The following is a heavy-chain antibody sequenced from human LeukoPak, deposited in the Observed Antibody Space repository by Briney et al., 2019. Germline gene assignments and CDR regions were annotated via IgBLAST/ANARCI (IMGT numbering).Heavy chain of an antibody. V-gene: IGHV5-51*01. J-gene: IGHJ5*02. Sequence: GESLKISCKGSGYSFTSYWIGWVRQMPGKGLGWMGIIYPGDSDTRYSPSFQGQVTISADKSISTAYLQWSSLKASDTAMYYCARSPLRTYCSGGSCYSYNWFDPWGQGTLVTVSS. D-gene: IGHD2-15*01. CDR1: GYSFTSYW. CDR2: IYPGDSDT. CDR3: ARSPLRTYCSGGSCYSYNWFDP.